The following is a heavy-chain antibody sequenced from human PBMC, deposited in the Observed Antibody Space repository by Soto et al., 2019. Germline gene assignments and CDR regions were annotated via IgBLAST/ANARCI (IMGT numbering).Heavy chain of an antibody. CDR3: ARDYGYSSGWYVGDY. CDR2: ISYDGSNK. Sequence: QVQLVESGGGVVQPGRSLRLSCAASGFTFSSYAMHWVRQAPGKGLEWVAVISYDGSNKYYADSVKGRFTISRDNSKNTLYLQMNSLRAEDTAVYYCARDYGYSSGWYVGDYWGQGTLVTVSS. V-gene: IGHV3-30-3*01. CDR1: GFTFSSYA. J-gene: IGHJ4*02. D-gene: IGHD6-19*01.